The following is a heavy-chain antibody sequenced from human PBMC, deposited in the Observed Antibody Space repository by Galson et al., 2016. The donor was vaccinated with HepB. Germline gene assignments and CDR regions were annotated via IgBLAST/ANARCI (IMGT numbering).Heavy chain of an antibody. CDR2: ISGNGVGT. CDR3: AGEGVGIAVAATAFDY. V-gene: IGHV3-23*01. CDR1: RFSLSSYA. Sequence: SLRLSCAASRFSLSSYAMSWVRQAPGKGLEWVSTISGNGVGTYYADSVKGRFTISRDNSKNTLYLQMNSLRAEDTAVYYCAGEGVGIAVAATAFDYWGQGTLVTVSS. D-gene: IGHD6-19*01. J-gene: IGHJ4*02.